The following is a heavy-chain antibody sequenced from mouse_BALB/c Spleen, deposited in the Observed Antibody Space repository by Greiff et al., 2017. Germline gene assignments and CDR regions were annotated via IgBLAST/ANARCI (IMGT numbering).Heavy chain of an antibody. Sequence: QVQLQQSGAELVRPGTSVKVSCKASGYAFTNYLIEWVKQRPGQGLEWIGVINPGSGGTNYNEKFKGKATLTADKSSSTAYMQLSSLTSDDSAVYFCARGRGFYDGYYVGFAYWGQGTLVTVSA. D-gene: IGHD2-3*01. CDR1: GYAFTNYL. J-gene: IGHJ3*01. CDR2: INPGSGGT. CDR3: ARGRGFYDGYYVGFAY. V-gene: IGHV1-54*01.